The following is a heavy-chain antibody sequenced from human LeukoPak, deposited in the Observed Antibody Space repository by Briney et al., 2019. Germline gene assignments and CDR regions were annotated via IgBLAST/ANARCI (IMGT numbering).Heavy chain of an antibody. Sequence: GASVKVSCKASGYTFIGYYLHWVRQAPGQGFEWMGWIKPYTAGTNYAQQFQDRVTMTRDTSITTAYMELNRLTSDDTAVYYCARVGDSSGYYPLNWFDPWGQGTLVTVSS. CDR1: GYTFIGYY. CDR3: ARVGDSSGYYPLNWFDP. J-gene: IGHJ5*02. CDR2: IKPYTAGT. D-gene: IGHD3-22*01. V-gene: IGHV1-2*02.